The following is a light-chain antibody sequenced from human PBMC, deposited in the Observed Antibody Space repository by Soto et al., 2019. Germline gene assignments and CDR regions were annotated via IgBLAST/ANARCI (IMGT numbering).Light chain of an antibody. CDR1: SSDVGAYKY. CDR3: SSCTRSGTQV. V-gene: IGLV2-14*01. Sequence: HSVLTQPASVSGSPGQSITISFTGTSSDVGAYKYVSWYQQHPGKAPKVVIYEVTNRPSGVSTRFSGSKSGNTASLTISGLQADDEADYYCSSCTRSGTQVFGTGPKGTVL. J-gene: IGLJ1*01. CDR2: EVT.